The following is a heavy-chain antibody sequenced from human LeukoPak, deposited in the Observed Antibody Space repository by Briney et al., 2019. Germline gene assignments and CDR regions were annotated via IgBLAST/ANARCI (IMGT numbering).Heavy chain of an antibody. V-gene: IGHV1-18*01. CDR3: ARSGDDYVWGSYRYFDY. CDR2: ISAYNGNT. CDR1: GYTFTSYG. J-gene: IGHJ4*02. D-gene: IGHD3-16*02. Sequence: GASVKVSCKASGYTFTSYGISWVRQDPGQGLEWMGWISAYNGNTNYAQKLQGRVTMTTDTSTSTAYMELRSLRSDDTAVYYCARSGDDYVWGSYRYFDYWGRGTLVTVSS.